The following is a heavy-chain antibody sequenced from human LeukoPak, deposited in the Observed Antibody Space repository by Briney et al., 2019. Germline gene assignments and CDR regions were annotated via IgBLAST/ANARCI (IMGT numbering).Heavy chain of an antibody. CDR2: IYYSGST. J-gene: IGHJ4*02. Sequence: PSQTLSLTCTVSGGSISSGDYYWRWIRQPPGKGLEWIGYIYYSGSTYYNPSLKSRVTISVDTSKNQFSLKLSSVTAADTAVYYCARLNYDILTGFRYWGQGTLVTVSS. V-gene: IGHV4-30-4*01. CDR1: GGSISSGDYY. D-gene: IGHD3-9*01. CDR3: ARLNYDILTGFRY.